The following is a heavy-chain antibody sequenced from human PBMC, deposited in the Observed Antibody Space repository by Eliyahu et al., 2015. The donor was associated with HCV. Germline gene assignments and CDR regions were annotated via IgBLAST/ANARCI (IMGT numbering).Heavy chain of an antibody. CDR1: GFSLSTSGVG. V-gene: IGHV2-5*02. CDR3: ARTTTVTALDF. Sequence: QITLEESGPTLVKPTQTLTLTCTFSGFSLSTSGVGVGWIRQPPGKALEWLALIYWDDDERYSPSLKSRLTITKDTSKNQVVLTMTNMDPVDTATYYCARTTTVTALDFWGQGTLVTVSS. CDR2: IYWDDDE. D-gene: IGHD4-17*01. J-gene: IGHJ4*02.